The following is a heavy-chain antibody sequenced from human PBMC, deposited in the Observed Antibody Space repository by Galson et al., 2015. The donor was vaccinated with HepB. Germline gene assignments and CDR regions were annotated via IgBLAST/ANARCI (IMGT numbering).Heavy chain of an antibody. CDR1: GFSLTTSGVS. D-gene: IGHD2-21*01. CDR2: IYWDDDQ. J-gene: IGHJ4*02. CDR3: AQLNIRLRPSYYFAY. V-gene: IGHV2-5*02. Sequence: PALVKPTQTLTLTCTFSGFSLTTSGVSVGRIRQPPGKALEWLGQIYWDDDQRYSPFLRSRLTITKDTPKNQVVLTMTNMDPADTATYYCAQLNIRLRPSYYFAYWGRGILVTVSS.